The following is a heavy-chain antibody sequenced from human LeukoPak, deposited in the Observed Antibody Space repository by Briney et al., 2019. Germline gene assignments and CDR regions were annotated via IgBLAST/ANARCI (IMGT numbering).Heavy chain of an antibody. CDR2: INHSGST. CDR3: AREKLWFGELLYEEMDV. Sequence: PSETLSLTCAAYGGSFSGYYWSWIRQPPGKGLEWIGEINHSGSTNYNPSLKSRVTISVDTSKNQFSLKLSSVTAADTAVYYCAREKLWFGELLYEEMDVWGKGTTVTVSS. D-gene: IGHD3-10*01. CDR1: GGSFSGYY. J-gene: IGHJ6*04. V-gene: IGHV4-34*01.